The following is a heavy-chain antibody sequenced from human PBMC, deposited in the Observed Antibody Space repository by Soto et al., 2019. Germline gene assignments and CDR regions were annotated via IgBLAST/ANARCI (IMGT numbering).Heavy chain of an antibody. CDR1: GFTVSTNY. Sequence: GGSLRLSCAASGFTVSTNYMSWVRQAPGKGLEWVSGIYSGDSTSYADSVKGRFTISKDNSKNTLYLQMNSLRAEDTAVYYCARSTSSGYYYWGKGTLVTLPS. J-gene: IGHJ4*02. CDR2: IYSGDST. CDR3: ARSTSSGYYY. D-gene: IGHD3-22*01. V-gene: IGHV3-53*01.